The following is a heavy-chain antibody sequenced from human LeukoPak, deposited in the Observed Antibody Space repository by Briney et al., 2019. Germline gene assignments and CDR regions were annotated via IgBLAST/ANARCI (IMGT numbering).Heavy chain of an antibody. D-gene: IGHD3-9*01. J-gene: IGHJ5*02. Sequence: PSETLSLTCAVYGGSFSGYYWSWIRQPPGKGLEWIGEINHSGSTNYNPSLKSRVTISVDTSKNQFSLKLSSVTAADTAVYYCARDLRYFDWYGGNWFDPWGQGTLVIVSS. V-gene: IGHV4-34*01. CDR3: ARDLRYFDWYGGNWFDP. CDR2: INHSGST. CDR1: GGSFSGYY.